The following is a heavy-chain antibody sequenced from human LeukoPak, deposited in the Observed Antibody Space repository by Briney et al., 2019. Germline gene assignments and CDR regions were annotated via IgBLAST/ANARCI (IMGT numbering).Heavy chain of an antibody. CDR2: IYSGGST. CDR3: TTDRVVKQWQYEPSVAFDI. J-gene: IGHJ3*02. Sequence: GGSLRLSCAASGFTVSSNYMSWVRQAPGKGLEWVSVIYSGGSTYYADSVKGRFTISRDDSKNTLYLQMNSLKTEDTAVYHCTTDRVVKQWQYEPSVAFDIWGQGTMVTVSS. CDR1: GFTVSSNY. D-gene: IGHD6-19*01. V-gene: IGHV3-66*01.